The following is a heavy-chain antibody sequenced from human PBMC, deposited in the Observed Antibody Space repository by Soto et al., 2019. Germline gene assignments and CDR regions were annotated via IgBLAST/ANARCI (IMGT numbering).Heavy chain of an antibody. CDR3: ARPARQDTVAGDY. Sequence: PSETLSLTCTVSGGSISSSSYYWGWIRQPPGKGLEWIGMIYYSGITHYNPSLKSRVTISIDTSKNQFSLKVSSGTAADTAMYYCARPARQDTVAGDYWGQGTLVTVSS. D-gene: IGHD5-12*01. J-gene: IGHJ4*02. CDR1: GGSISSSSYY. V-gene: IGHV4-39*01. CDR2: IYYSGIT.